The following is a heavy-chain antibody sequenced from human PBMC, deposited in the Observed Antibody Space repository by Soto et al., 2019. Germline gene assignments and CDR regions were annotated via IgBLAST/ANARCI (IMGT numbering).Heavy chain of an antibody. CDR3: ARGIAARTPPDN. V-gene: IGHV3-7*01. D-gene: IGHD6-6*01. CDR1: GFSFSKFW. Sequence: GGSLRLSCGASGFSFSKFWMTWVRQAPGKGLEWVANIKEDGSQQYYGDSVKGRFAISRDNSRDSLYLQMNSLRAEDTAVYYCARGIAARTPPDNWGQGTLVTVSS. CDR2: IKEDGSQQ. J-gene: IGHJ4*02.